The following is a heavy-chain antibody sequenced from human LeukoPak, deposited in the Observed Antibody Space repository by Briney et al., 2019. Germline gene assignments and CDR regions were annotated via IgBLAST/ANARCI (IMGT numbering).Heavy chain of an antibody. CDR2: ISGSGGRI. D-gene: IGHD1-1*01. J-gene: IGHJ4*02. Sequence: GGSLRLSCAASGFTFSSYSMSWVRQGPGKGLEWVSSISGSGGRIDYADSVEGRFTISRDNSKNTLSLQMNSLTAEDTAVYYCAKNPRLEGWIYFDSWGQGILVTVSS. CDR3: AKNPRLEGWIYFDS. V-gene: IGHV3-23*01. CDR1: GFTFSSYS.